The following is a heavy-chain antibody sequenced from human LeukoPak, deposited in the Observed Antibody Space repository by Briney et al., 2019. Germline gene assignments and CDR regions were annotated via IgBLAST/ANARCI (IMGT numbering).Heavy chain of an antibody. CDR1: GFTFSGYA. J-gene: IGHJ3*02. CDR2: ISYDGSNK. Sequence: PGRSLRLSCAASGFTFSGYAMHWVRQAPGKGLEWVAVISYDGSNKYYADSVKGRFTISRDNSKNTLYLQMNSLRAEDTAVYYCAGDTYDSSGSDAFDIWGQGTMVTVSS. V-gene: IGHV3-30*04. D-gene: IGHD3-22*01. CDR3: AGDTYDSSGSDAFDI.